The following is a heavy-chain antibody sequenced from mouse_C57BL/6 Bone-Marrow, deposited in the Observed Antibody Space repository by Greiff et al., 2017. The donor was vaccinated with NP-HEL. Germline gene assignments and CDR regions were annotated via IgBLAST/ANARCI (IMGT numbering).Heavy chain of an antibody. CDR2: INPGSGGT. D-gene: IGHD6-1*01. CDR1: GYAFTNYL. CDR3: ARSGSLYYFDY. J-gene: IGHJ2*01. V-gene: IGHV1-54*01. Sequence: QVQLQQSGAELVRPGTSVKVSCKASGYAFTNYLIEWVKQRPGQGLEWIGVINPGSGGTNYNEKFKGKATLTADKSSSTAYMQLSSLTSEDSAVYFCARSGSLYYFDYWGQGTTLTVSS.